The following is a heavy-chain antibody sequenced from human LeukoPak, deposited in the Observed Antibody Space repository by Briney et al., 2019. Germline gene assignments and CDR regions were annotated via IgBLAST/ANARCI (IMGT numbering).Heavy chain of an antibody. Sequence: PGGSLRLSCAASGFTFSDYYMNWIRQTPGKGLEWLSYITTSSSYTNYADSVKGRFTISRDNAKNSLYLQMNSLGTEDTAVYYCARGAYCGGDCYWDAFDIWGQGTMVTVSS. J-gene: IGHJ3*02. V-gene: IGHV3-11*05. CDR3: ARGAYCGGDCYWDAFDI. CDR2: ITTSSSYT. CDR1: GFTFSDYY. D-gene: IGHD2-21*02.